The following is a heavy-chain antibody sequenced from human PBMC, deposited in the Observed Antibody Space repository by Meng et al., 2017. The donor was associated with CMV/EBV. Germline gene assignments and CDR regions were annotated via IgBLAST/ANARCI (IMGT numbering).Heavy chain of an antibody. CDR2: IYPGDSDT. Sequence: GESLKISCKGSGYSFTSYWIGRVRQMPGKGLEWMGIIYPGDSDTRYSPYFQGQVTISADKSISTAYLQWSSLKASDTAMYYCARPNYSNYLVGGMDVWGQGTTVTVSS. V-gene: IGHV5-51*01. J-gene: IGHJ6*02. CDR1: GYSFTSYW. D-gene: IGHD4-11*01. CDR3: ARPNYSNYLVGGMDV.